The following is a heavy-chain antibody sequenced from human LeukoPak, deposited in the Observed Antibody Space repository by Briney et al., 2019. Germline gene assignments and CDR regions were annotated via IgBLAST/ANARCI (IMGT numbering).Heavy chain of an antibody. Sequence: SETLSLTCTVSGGSISSGDYYWSWIRQPPGKGLEWIGYIYYSGSTYYNPSLKSRVTISVDTSKNQFSLKLSSVTAADTAVYYCAGIPQPYCSGGSCYYYYMGVWGKGTTVTVSS. J-gene: IGHJ6*03. CDR1: GGSISSGDYY. V-gene: IGHV4-30-4*08. CDR2: IYYSGST. D-gene: IGHD2-15*01. CDR3: AGIPQPYCSGGSCYYYYMGV.